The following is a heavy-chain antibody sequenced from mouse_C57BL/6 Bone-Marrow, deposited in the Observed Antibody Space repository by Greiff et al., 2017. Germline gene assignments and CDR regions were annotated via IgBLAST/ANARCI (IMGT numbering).Heavy chain of an antibody. CDR3: ARQRPYYGSSYGYAMDY. J-gene: IGHJ4*01. CDR1: GFSLTSYG. Sequence: VNVVESGPGLVAPSQSLSITCTVSGFSLTSYGVHWVRQPPGKGLEWLVVIWSDGSTTYNSALKSRLSISKDNSKSQVFLKMNSLQTEDTAMYYCARQRPYYGSSYGYAMDYWGQGTSVTVSS. CDR2: IWSDGST. V-gene: IGHV2-6-1*01. D-gene: IGHD1-1*01.